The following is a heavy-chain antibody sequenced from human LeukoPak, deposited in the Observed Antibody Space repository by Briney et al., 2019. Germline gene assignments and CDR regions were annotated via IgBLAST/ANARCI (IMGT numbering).Heavy chain of an antibody. CDR1: GYSISSGYY. CDR3: ARAFYPGYYSYMAV. V-gene: IGHV4-38-2*02. D-gene: IGHD3-3*02. Sequence: SETLSLTCTVSGYSISSGYYWGWIRQPPGKGLEWIATIHHSGSTYYRPSLKSRVTVSVDTSKNNFSLKLSSVTAADTAVYYCARAFYPGYYSYMAVWGKGTTVTVSS. CDR2: IHHSGST. J-gene: IGHJ6*03.